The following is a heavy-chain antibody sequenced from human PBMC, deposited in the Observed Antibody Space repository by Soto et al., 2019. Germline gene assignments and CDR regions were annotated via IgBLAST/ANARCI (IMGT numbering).Heavy chain of an antibody. J-gene: IGHJ5*02. D-gene: IGHD1-26*01. V-gene: IGHV3-30-3*01. CDR3: ARDRYSGSYGGWFDP. CDR2: ILYDGSNK. Sequence: QVQLVESGGGVVQPGRSLRLSCAASGFTFSSYAMHWVRQAPGKGLEWVAVILYDGSNKYYADSVKGRFTISRDNSKNTLYLQMNSLRAEDTAVYYCARDRYSGSYGGWFDPWGQGTLVTVSA. CDR1: GFTFSSYA.